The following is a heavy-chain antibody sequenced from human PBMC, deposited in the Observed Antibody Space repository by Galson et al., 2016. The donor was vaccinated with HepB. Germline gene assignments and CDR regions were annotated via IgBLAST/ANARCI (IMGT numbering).Heavy chain of an antibody. V-gene: IGHV3-23*01. Sequence: SLRLSCAASGFIFSRYAMSWVRQAPGKGLEWVSAISGTPPTTDHADSVKGRFTISRDDSKNTLFLQMSSLRAEDTAVYFCAKGPAGHYTPWGSYRDEWWGQGTLVTVSS. J-gene: IGHJ4*02. CDR3: AKGPAGHYTPWGSYRDEW. D-gene: IGHD3-16*02. CDR2: ISGTPPTT. CDR1: GFIFSRYA.